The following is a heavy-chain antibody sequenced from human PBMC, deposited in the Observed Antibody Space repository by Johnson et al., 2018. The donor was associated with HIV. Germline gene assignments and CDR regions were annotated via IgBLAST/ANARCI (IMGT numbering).Heavy chain of an antibody. Sequence: LEWVGRIKSKTDGGTTDYAAPVKGRFTISRDDSKNTLYLQMNSLKTEDTAVYYCTTAASSSWYGEDAFDIWGQGTMVTVSS. CDR3: TTAASSSWYGEDAFDI. J-gene: IGHJ3*02. D-gene: IGHD6-13*01. V-gene: IGHV3-15*01. CDR2: IKSKTDGGTT.